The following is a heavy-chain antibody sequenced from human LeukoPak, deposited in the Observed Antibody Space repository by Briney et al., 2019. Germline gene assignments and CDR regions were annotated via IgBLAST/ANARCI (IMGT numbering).Heavy chain of an antibody. V-gene: IGHV3-66*01. CDR3: AKSVGELLFSGAFDV. CDR1: GFTFSSYA. CDR2: IYSGAGA. J-gene: IGHJ3*01. D-gene: IGHD3-10*01. Sequence: PGGSLRLSCAASGFTFSSYAMSWVRQAPGKGLEWVSVIYSGAGAYSADSVKGRFTISRDNSKNTLYLQMNSLRADDTAVYYCAKSVGELLFSGAFDVWGQGTMVTVSS.